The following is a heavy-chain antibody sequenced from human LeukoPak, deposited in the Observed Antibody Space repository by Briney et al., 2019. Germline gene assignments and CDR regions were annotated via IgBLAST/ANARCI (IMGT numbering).Heavy chain of an antibody. D-gene: IGHD3-10*01. CDR2: ISGSGGST. V-gene: IGHV3-23*01. CDR1: GFTFSSYA. Sequence: PGGSLRLSCAASGFTFSSYAMSWVRQAPGKGLEWVSAISGSGGSTYYADSVKGRFTISRDNSKNTLYLQMNSLRAEDTAVYYCARARMVRGVIPYHYFDYWGQGTLVTVSS. CDR3: ARARMVRGVIPYHYFDY. J-gene: IGHJ4*02.